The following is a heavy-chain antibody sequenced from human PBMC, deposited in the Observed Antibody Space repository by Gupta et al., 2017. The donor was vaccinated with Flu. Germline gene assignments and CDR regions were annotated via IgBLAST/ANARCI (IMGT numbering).Heavy chain of an antibody. V-gene: IGHV3-74*03. CDR3: ATVTSGC. Sequence: EMQLVESGGDLVQPGGSLRLSCAASGFTFSSSYLQWVRQAPGKGRVWVSRINPDGSSTTYAESVKGRFTISRDNAKNTLYLQMNSLGDDDTAVYYCATVTSGCWGQGTLVTVSS. J-gene: IGHJ4*02. CDR2: INPDGSST. CDR1: GFTFSSSY. D-gene: IGHD4-17*01.